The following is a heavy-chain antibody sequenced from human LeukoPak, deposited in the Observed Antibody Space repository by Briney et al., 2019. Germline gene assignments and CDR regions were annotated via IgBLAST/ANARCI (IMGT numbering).Heavy chain of an antibody. CDR1: GYRFSSYW. Sequence: KVGESLKISCKGSGYRFSSYWIGWVRQMPGKGVEWVGIIYPGDSESRYSPSFQGQVTISADKSISTAYLQWSSLKASDTAMYYCARKVTMKVGDAFDMWGQGTKVTVSS. CDR3: ARKVTMKVGDAFDM. V-gene: IGHV5-51*01. CDR2: IYPGDSES. D-gene: IGHD3-22*01. J-gene: IGHJ3*02.